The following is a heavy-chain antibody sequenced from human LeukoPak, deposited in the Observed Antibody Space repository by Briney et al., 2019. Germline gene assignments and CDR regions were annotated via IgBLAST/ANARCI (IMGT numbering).Heavy chain of an antibody. Sequence: GASVKVSCKASGYTFTSYGISWVRQAPGQGLEWMGWISAYNGNTKYAQKFQGRVTMTTDTSTSTVYMELRSLRSDDTAVYYCARDLTWDYYDSSGYYDWGQGTLVTVSS. D-gene: IGHD3-22*01. J-gene: IGHJ4*02. CDR3: ARDLTWDYYDSSGYYD. V-gene: IGHV1-18*01. CDR2: ISAYNGNT. CDR1: GYTFTSYG.